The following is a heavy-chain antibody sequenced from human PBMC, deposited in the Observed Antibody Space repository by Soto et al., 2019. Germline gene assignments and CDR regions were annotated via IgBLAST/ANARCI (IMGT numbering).Heavy chain of an antibody. J-gene: IGHJ4*02. Sequence: QVQLVQSGAEVQKPGSSVNVSCKASGGTFSTYAIDWVRQAPGQGLEWMGGIIPLFGTAKYAQNFQGRITITADESTNTAYMELRSLRSQDTAVYYCARGVHYDSSGYYYFYWGQGTLVTVSS. V-gene: IGHV1-69*01. D-gene: IGHD3-22*01. CDR1: GGTFSTYA. CDR3: ARGVHYDSSGYYYFY. CDR2: IIPLFGTA.